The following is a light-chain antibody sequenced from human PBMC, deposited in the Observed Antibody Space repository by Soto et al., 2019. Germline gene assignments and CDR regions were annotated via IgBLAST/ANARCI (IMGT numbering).Light chain of an antibody. J-gene: IGKJ2*01. CDR2: KAS. Sequence: DIQMTQSPSTLSASVGDRVTITCRASQSVSTWLAWYQLKPGKAPKLLIYKASSLESGVPSRFSGSGSGTEFTLTISSLQPDDFATYFCQQCNSYSHYTFGQGPKLEIK. CDR3: QQCNSYSHYT. V-gene: IGKV1-5*03. CDR1: QSVSTW.